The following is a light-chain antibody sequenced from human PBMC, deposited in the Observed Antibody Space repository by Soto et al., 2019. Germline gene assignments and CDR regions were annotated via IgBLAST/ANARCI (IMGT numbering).Light chain of an antibody. V-gene: IGKV1-27*01. CDR1: QGISNY. CDR3: QQYNSAPSIT. Sequence: DIQMTQSPSSLSASVGDRVTITCRASQGISNYLAWYQQKPGKVPKLLIYAASTLQSGVPSRFSGSGSGTDFTLTISSLQPEDVATYYCQQYNSAPSITFGQGTRLEMK. CDR2: AAS. J-gene: IGKJ5*01.